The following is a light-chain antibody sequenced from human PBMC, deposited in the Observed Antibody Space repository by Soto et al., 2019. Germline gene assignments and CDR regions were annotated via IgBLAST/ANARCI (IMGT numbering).Light chain of an antibody. J-gene: IGKJ1*01. CDR2: ATS. Sequence: EIVLTQSPGTLSLSPGERATLSCRASQYINTDYLAWFQQKPGQAPRLLIYATSRRATGVSERFSGSGSGTDFTLAISRLEPEDFAVYYCHQYGYSPLTFGPGTKVEVK. V-gene: IGKV3-20*01. CDR1: QYINTDY. CDR3: HQYGYSPLT.